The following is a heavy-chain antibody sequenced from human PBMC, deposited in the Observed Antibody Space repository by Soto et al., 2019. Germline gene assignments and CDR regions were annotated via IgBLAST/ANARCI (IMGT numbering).Heavy chain of an antibody. CDR3: ARDMPYFDS. J-gene: IGHJ4*02. Sequence: GGSLRLSCVVSGFTFSSYWMSWVRQAPGKGLEWVANIQQDGSEKFYVDSVKGRFTISRDDAKNSLYLQMNSLRAEDTAVYYCARDMPYFDSWGQGTLVTVSS. CDR1: GFTFSSYW. CDR2: IQQDGSEK. D-gene: IGHD2-2*01. V-gene: IGHV3-7*05.